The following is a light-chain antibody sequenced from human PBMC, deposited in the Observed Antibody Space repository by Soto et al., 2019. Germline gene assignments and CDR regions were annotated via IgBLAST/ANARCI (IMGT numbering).Light chain of an antibody. Sequence: VLTQSPGALSLSPGETATLSGRASQSVAMDLTWYQQKPGPAPRLLISRASTGATGIPDRFSGSGSGTDFTLTINSLEPEDSAVYYCQQHTISMYTFGQGTK. CDR2: RAS. CDR3: QQHTISMYT. J-gene: IGKJ2*01. CDR1: QSVAMD. V-gene: IGKV3-20*01.